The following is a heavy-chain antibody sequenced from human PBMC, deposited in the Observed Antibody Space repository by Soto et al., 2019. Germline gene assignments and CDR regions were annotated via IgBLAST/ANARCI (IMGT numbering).Heavy chain of an antibody. CDR2: FDPEDGET. J-gene: IGHJ4*02. CDR1: GYALTELS. Sequence: QVQLVQSGAEVKKPGASVKVSCKVSGYALTELSMHWVRQAPGKGLEWMGGFDPEDGETIYAQKFQGRVTMTEDTSTDIAYMVLSILRSEDTAVYYCATLHMQQLVPNRSFDYWGQGTLVTVSS. V-gene: IGHV1-24*01. D-gene: IGHD6-13*01. CDR3: ATLHMQQLVPNRSFDY.